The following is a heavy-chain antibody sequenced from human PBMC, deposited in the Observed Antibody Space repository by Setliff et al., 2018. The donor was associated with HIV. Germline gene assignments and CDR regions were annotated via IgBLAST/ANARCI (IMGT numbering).Heavy chain of an antibody. CDR3: ARGRRPVDVVSTIIRYSYYMGV. V-gene: IGHV3-30*02. J-gene: IGHJ6*03. CDR1: GFRFETFG. D-gene: IGHD5-12*01. Sequence: GGSLRLSCAASGFRFETFGMYWVRQAPGKGLEWVAFIRHNGNTAYYGDSVKGRFIMSRDNSENTVSLEMNNLRLEDAGVYYCARGRRPVDVVSTIIRYSYYMGVWGKGTTVTVSS. CDR2: IRHNGNTA.